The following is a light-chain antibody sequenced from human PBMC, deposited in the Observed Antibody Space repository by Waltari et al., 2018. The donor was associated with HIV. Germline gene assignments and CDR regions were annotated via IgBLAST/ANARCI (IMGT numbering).Light chain of an antibody. V-gene: IGLV1-47*01. Sequence: QSVLTQPPSVSGAPGQRVTISCHGSSSNIGTPYEVHWYQQLPGTAPKLLIYRNTQRPSGVPDRFSGSKSGTSASLAISGLRSEDEADYYCAAWDDSLSGRVFGGGTKLTVL. J-gene: IGLJ3*02. CDR2: RNT. CDR3: AAWDDSLSGRV. CDR1: SSNIGTPY.